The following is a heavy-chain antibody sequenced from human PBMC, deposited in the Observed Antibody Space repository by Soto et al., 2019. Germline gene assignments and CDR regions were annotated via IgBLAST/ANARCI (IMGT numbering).Heavy chain of an antibody. Sequence: QVQLVQSGAEVKKPGSSVKVSCKASGGTFSSYAISWVRQAPGQGLEWMGGIIPIFGTANYAQKFQGRVTITADESTSTAYMELSSLRSEDTAVYYCASETVDSSSWEPNYYYYYGMDVWGQGTTVTVSS. J-gene: IGHJ6*02. CDR1: GGTFSSYA. CDR2: IIPIFGTA. D-gene: IGHD6-13*01. V-gene: IGHV1-69*01. CDR3: ASETVDSSSWEPNYYYYYGMDV.